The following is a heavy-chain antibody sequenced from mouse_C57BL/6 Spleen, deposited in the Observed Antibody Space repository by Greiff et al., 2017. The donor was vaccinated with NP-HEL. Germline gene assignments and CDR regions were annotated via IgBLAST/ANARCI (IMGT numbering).Heavy chain of an antibody. D-gene: IGHD2-3*01. CDR3: ARLGWLSRYFDV. CDR1: GFTFSDYY. Sequence: EVQVVESGGGLVQPGGSLKLSCAASGFTFSDYYMYWVRQTPEKRLEWVAYISNGGGSTYYPDTVKGRFTISRDNAKNTLYLQMSRLKSEDTAMYYCARLGWLSRYFDVWGTGTTVTVSS. V-gene: IGHV5-12*01. CDR2: ISNGGGST. J-gene: IGHJ1*03.